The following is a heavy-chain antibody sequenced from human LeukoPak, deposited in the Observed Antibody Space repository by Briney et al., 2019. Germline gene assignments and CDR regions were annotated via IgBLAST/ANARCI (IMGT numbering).Heavy chain of an antibody. J-gene: IGHJ4*02. D-gene: IGHD6-6*01. V-gene: IGHV3-30*02. CDR1: GSTSSSYV. CDR2: IRYDGSNK. CDR3: AKDKGIAARFSFDY. Sequence: PGGSLRLSCGASGSTSSSYVMHWVRQAPGKGLEWVAFIRYDGSNKYYADSVKGRFTISRDNSKNTLYLQMNSLRAEDTAVYYCAKDKGIAARFSFDYWGQGTLVTVSS.